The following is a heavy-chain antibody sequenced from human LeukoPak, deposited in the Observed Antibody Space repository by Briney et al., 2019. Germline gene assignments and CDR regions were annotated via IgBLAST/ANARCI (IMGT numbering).Heavy chain of an antibody. CDR1: GFSLSSYG. CDR3: AREVRYCSSTSCSLSYAFDI. V-gene: IGHV3-33*01. D-gene: IGHD2-2*01. J-gene: IGHJ3*02. CDR2: IWYVGSNK. Sequence: GGALRLSCVASGFSLSSYGMRWVRQAPGKGREWVAVIWYVGSNKYYADSVKGRFTISRDNSKNTLYLQMNSLRAEDTAVYYCAREVRYCSSTSCSLSYAFDIWGQGTMVTVSS.